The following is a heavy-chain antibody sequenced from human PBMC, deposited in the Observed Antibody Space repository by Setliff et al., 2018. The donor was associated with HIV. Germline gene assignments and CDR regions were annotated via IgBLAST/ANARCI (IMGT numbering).Heavy chain of an antibody. D-gene: IGHD3-22*01. CDR1: GFTFNTYA. CDR2: VSGSGTAT. V-gene: IGHV3-23*01. Sequence: PGGSLRLSCAASGFTFNTYAMSWVRQAPGKGLEWVSAVSGSGTATEYADSVKGRFTISRDNSKNAPYLEMNNLRAEDTAIYYCAKGLDYVDSSGYSYFRLWGQGTQVTVSS. J-gene: IGHJ4*02. CDR3: AKGLDYVDSSGYSYFRL.